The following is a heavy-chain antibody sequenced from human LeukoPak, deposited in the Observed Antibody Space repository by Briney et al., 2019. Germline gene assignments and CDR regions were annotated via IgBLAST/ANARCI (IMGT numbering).Heavy chain of an antibody. CDR2: IWYGGSNK. CDR1: GFTFSSYG. CDR3: ASPGRGSSGYPDAFDI. Sequence: GGSLRLSCAASGFTFSSYGMHWVRQAPGKGLEWVAVIWYGGSNKYYADSVKGRFTISRDNSKNTLYLQMNSLRAEDTAVYYCASPGRGSSGYPDAFDIWGQGTMVTVSS. V-gene: IGHV3-33*01. D-gene: IGHD3-22*01. J-gene: IGHJ3*02.